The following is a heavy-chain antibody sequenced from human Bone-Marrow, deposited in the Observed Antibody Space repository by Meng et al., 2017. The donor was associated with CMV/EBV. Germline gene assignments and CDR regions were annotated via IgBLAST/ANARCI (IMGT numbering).Heavy chain of an antibody. V-gene: IGHV3-30*04. CDR2: ISYDGSNK. CDR1: GFTFSSYA. D-gene: IGHD6-19*01. J-gene: IGHJ4*02. CDR3: ARSHGWTFDY. Sequence: GESLKISCAASGFTFSSYAMHWVRQAPGKGLEWVAVISYDGSNKYYADSVKGRFTISRDNSKNTLYLQMNNRRAEDTAVYYCARSHGWTFDYWGQGTLVTVSS.